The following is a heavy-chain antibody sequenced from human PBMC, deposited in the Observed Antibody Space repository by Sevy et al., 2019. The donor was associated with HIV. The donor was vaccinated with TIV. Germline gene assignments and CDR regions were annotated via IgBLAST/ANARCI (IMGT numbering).Heavy chain of an antibody. CDR3: AKYFFGSGNYAFDN. J-gene: IGHJ4*02. V-gene: IGHV3-23*01. D-gene: IGHD3-10*01. Sequence: GGSLRLSCSASGFIFSNYAMSWVRQAPGKGLEWVSSISGSGDAFYYSDSVKGRFTIYRDDSNNTLYLHLRSLRAEDTALYDCAKYFFGSGNYAFDNWGQGTLVTVSS. CDR2: ISGSGDAF. CDR1: GFIFSNYA.